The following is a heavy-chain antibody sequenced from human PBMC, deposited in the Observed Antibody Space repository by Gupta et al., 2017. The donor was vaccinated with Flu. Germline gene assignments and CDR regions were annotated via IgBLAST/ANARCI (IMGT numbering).Heavy chain of an antibody. CDR1: GFSLSSSGMR. Sequence: QVTLKESGPALVKPTQTLTLTCAFSGFSLSSSGMRVSWIRQPPGKALEWLAHIDWDDDRFYSTSLKTRLSISADTAKTHVVLKMNNTDPVDTATYHCLRSRAQQTHFDYWGQGILVTVSS. CDR3: LRSRAQQTHFDY. J-gene: IGHJ4*02. D-gene: IGHD6-13*01. V-gene: IGHV2-70*04. CDR2: IDWDDDR.